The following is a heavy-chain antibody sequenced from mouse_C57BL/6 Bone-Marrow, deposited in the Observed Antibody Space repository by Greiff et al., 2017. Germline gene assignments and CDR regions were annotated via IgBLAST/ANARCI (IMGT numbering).Heavy chain of an antibody. J-gene: IGHJ1*03. Sequence: QVQLKQSGAELVMPGASVKLSCKASGYTFTSYWMHWVKQRPGQGLEWIGEIDPSDSYTNYNQKFKGKSTLTVDKSSSTAYMQLSSLTSEDSAVYYCARSRSDDGYYPRYFDVWGTGTTVTVSS. CDR2: IDPSDSYT. V-gene: IGHV1-69*01. CDR1: GYTFTSYW. CDR3: ARSRSDDGYYPRYFDV. D-gene: IGHD2-3*01.